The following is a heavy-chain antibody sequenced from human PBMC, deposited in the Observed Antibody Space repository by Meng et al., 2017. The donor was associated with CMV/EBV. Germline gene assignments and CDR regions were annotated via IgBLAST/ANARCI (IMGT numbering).Heavy chain of an antibody. CDR2: IYHSGST. CDR1: GYSISSGYY. J-gene: IGHJ4*02. CDR3: ARDPPYYDILTGYLPSYYFDY. V-gene: IGHV4-38-2*02. D-gene: IGHD3-9*01. Sequence: SETLSLTCTVSGYSISSGYYWGWIRQPPGKGLEWIGSIYHSGSTYYNPSLKSRVTISVDTSKNQFSLKLSSVTAADTAVYYCARDPPYYDILTGYLPSYYFDYWGQGTLVTVSS.